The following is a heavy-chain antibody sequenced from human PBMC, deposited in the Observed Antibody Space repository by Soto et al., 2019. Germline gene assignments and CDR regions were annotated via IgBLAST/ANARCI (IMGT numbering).Heavy chain of an antibody. CDR2: ISPSTGDT. V-gene: IGHV1-18*01. CDR3: VRCYCSVGSCYTCWHFDL. D-gene: IGHD2-15*01. J-gene: IGHJ2*01. Sequence: QVQLVQSGAEVKEPGASVKLSCQASGYTFMNYAISWVRRAPGQGLEWMGWISPSTGDTDQAQNFQGRVTMTLDTSTNTANLELRTLRSDDSAVYYCVRCYCSVGSCYTCWHFDLWGRGTLVTVSS. CDR1: GYTFMNYA.